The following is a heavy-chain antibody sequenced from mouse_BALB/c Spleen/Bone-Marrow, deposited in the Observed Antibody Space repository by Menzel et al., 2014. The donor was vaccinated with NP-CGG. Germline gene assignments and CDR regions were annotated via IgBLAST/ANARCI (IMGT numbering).Heavy chain of an antibody. CDR2: INPYNGDT. D-gene: IGHD2-4*01. Sequence: VQLQQSGPELVKPGASVKISCKASGYSFTGYFMNWVMQSHGQGLEWIGRINPYNGDTFYNQKFKVKATLTVDKSSSTAHMELRSMASEDSAVYYCKRSGDYDRFAYWGQGTLVTVSA. J-gene: IGHJ3*01. CDR3: KRSGDYDRFAY. CDR1: GYSFTGYF. V-gene: IGHV1-20*02.